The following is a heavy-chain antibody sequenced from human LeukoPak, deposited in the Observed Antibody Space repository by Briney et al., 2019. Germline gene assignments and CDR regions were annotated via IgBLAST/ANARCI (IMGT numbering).Heavy chain of an antibody. Sequence: GGSLRLSCAGSGFTFSSYWMSWVRQAPGKGLEWVANIKQDGSEKYYVDSVKGRFTISRDNAKNSLYLQMNSLRAEDTAVYYCARGGYCSSTSCYRDAFDIWGQGTMVTVSS. CDR1: GFTFSSYW. D-gene: IGHD2-2*01. J-gene: IGHJ3*02. CDR2: IKQDGSEK. CDR3: ARGGYCSSTSCYRDAFDI. V-gene: IGHV3-7*04.